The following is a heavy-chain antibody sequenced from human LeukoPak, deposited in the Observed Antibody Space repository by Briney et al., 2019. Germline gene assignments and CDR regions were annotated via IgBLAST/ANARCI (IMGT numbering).Heavy chain of an antibody. Sequence: GGSLRLSCAASGFTFTKYWMTWVRQDPGKGLEWVANINQDGSERFYVDSVKGRFTISRDNTKNILYLQMNSLRVEDTAVYFCARSQFDSWGQGTLVSVSS. CDR3: ARSQFDS. J-gene: IGHJ4*02. V-gene: IGHV3-7*01. CDR1: GFTFTKYW. CDR2: INQDGSER.